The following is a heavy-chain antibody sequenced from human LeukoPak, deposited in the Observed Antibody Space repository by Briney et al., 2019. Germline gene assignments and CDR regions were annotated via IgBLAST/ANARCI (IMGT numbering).Heavy chain of an antibody. Sequence: SETLSLTCAVYGGSFSGYYWSWIRQPPGKGLEWIGEINHSGSTNYNPSLKNRVTISLDTSKNQFSLRLSSVTAADTAVYYCARYGYYAYDYWGQGNLVTVSS. CDR1: GGSFSGYY. V-gene: IGHV4-34*01. J-gene: IGHJ4*02. CDR3: ARYGYYAYDY. CDR2: INHSGST. D-gene: IGHD3-3*01.